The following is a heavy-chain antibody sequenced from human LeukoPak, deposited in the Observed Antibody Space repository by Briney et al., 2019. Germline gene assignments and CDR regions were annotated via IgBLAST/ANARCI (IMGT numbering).Heavy chain of an antibody. CDR2: IGTDGSGT. Sequence: GGSLRLSCAASGFTFTTYWMDWVRRVPGKGLPWVARIGTDGSGTAYADSVQGRFTISRDNAKNTLFLQMSGLRAEDTAVYYCARDKYGGNSNAFDIWGQGTLVSVSS. CDR1: GFTFTTYW. CDR3: ARDKYGGNSNAFDI. D-gene: IGHD4-23*01. V-gene: IGHV3-74*01. J-gene: IGHJ3*02.